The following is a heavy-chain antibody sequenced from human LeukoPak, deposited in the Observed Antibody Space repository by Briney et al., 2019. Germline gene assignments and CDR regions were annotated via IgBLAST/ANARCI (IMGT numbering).Heavy chain of an antibody. J-gene: IGHJ4*02. V-gene: IGHV3-23*01. CDR2: ISGSGGST. CDR3: AKDQSRSYGSGRLVFDY. CDR1: GFTFSSYA. Sequence: PGGSLRLSCAASGFTFSSYAMSWVRQAPGKGLEWVSAISGSGGSTYYADSVKGRFTISRDNSKNTLYLQMNSLRAEDTAVYYCAKDQSRSYGSGRLVFDYWGQGTLVTVSS. D-gene: IGHD3-10*01.